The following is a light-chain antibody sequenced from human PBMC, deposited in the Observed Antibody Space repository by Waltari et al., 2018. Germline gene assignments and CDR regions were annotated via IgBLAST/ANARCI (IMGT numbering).Light chain of an antibody. CDR1: SSDVGTYNY. V-gene: IGLV2-14*03. Sequence: QSALTQPASVSGSPGQSITISCTGTSSDVGTYNYVSWYQQHPGKAPKLLLYDVSYRPSWVSYRFSGSKSGHTASLTISVLQAEDEADYYCSSYITTNTLELFGGGTSLTVL. CDR2: DVS. CDR3: SSYITTNTLEL. J-gene: IGLJ3*02.